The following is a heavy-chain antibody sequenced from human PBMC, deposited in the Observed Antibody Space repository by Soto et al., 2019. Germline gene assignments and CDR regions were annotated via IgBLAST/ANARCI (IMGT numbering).Heavy chain of an antibody. Sequence: EVQLVESGGGLVQPGGSLRLSCAASGFTFSDHYMDWVRQAPGKGLEWVGRTRNKANSYTTEYAASVKGRFTISRDDSKNSLDLQMNSLKTEDTAVYYCARGSGGMVRGVTPHYYYGMDVWGQGTTVTVSS. CDR2: TRNKANSYTT. V-gene: IGHV3-72*01. D-gene: IGHD3-10*01. CDR3: ARGSGGMVRGVTPHYYYGMDV. CDR1: GFTFSDHY. J-gene: IGHJ6*02.